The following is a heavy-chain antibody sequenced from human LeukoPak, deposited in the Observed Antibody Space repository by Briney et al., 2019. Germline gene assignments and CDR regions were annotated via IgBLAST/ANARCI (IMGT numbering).Heavy chain of an antibody. V-gene: IGHV4-59*01. Sequence: SETLSLTCTVSSGSISRYYWSWIRQPPGKGLEWIGYIHYSGSTNYNTSLKSRVTISVDRSKNQFSLKVSSVTAADTAVYYCARDGVLGGLFVWDYWGQGTLVTVSS. CDR2: IHYSGST. CDR1: SGSISRYY. CDR3: ARDGVLGGLFVWDY. D-gene: IGHD3-16*01. J-gene: IGHJ4*02.